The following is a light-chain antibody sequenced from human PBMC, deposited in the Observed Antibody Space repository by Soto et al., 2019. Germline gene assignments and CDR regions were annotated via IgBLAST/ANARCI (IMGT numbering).Light chain of an antibody. CDR2: AAS. V-gene: IGKV1D-16*01. CDR1: QFINSW. Sequence: DIQVTQSPSYVSASVGDTVTITCRASQFINSWLAWYQQKPGNAPRLLIYAASNLESGVPSRFSGSGFGTDFTLTISGLQPDDFATYYCQQYNSYSTFGGGTKVDIK. J-gene: IGKJ4*01. CDR3: QQYNSYST.